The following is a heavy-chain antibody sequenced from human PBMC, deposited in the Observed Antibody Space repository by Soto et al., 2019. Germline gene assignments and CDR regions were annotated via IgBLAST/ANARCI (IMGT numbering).Heavy chain of an antibody. CDR2: VYYSGTT. Sequence: SETLSLTCTVSGGSISSYYWSWIRQPPGKGLEWVGYVYYSGTTNYNPSLKSRVTISLDTSKNQFSLNLDSLTAADTAVYYCATGRYYFGSEYWGQGTLVTVSS. CDR3: ATGRYYFGSEY. D-gene: IGHD3-10*01. J-gene: IGHJ4*02. V-gene: IGHV4-59*01. CDR1: GGSISSYY.